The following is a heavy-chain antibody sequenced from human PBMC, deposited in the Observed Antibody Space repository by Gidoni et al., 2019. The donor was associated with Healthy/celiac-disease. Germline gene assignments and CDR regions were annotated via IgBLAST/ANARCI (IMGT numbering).Heavy chain of an antibody. CDR1: GFTFSSYG. Sequence: QVQLVESGGGVVQPGRSLRLSCSASGFTFSSYGMHWVRQAPGKGLEWVAVIWYDGSNKYYADSVKGRFTIARDNSKNTLYLQMNSLRAEDTAVYYCARDWKGDFDYWGQGTLVTVSS. D-gene: IGHD1-1*01. V-gene: IGHV3-33*01. CDR3: ARDWKGDFDY. CDR2: IWYDGSNK. J-gene: IGHJ4*02.